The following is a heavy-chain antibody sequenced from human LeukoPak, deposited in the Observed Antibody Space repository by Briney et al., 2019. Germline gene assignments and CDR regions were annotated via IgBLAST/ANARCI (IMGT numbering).Heavy chain of an antibody. CDR2: INPNSGGT. J-gene: IGHJ4*02. D-gene: IGHD2-2*01. CDR1: GYTFTGYY. CDR3: ARGTPATAALLYYFDY. Sequence: ASVKVSFKASGYTFTGYYMHWVRQAPGQGLEWMGWINPNSGGTNYAQKFQGRVTMTRDTSISTAYMELSRLRSDDTAVYYCARGTPATAALLYYFDYWGQGTLVTVSS. V-gene: IGHV1-2*02.